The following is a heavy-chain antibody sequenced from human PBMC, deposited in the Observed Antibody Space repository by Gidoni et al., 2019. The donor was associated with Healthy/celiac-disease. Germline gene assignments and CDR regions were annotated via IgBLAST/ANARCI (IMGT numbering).Heavy chain of an antibody. CDR2: IYTSGST. D-gene: IGHD6-6*01. Sequence: QVQLQESGPGLVKPSQTLSLTCTVPGGSISSGSYYWSWIRQPAGKGLEWIGRIYTSGSTNYNPSLKSRVTISVDTSKNQFSLKLSSVTAADTAVYYCARLAAPNWFDPWGQGTLVTVSS. CDR3: ARLAAPNWFDP. J-gene: IGHJ5*02. V-gene: IGHV4-61*02. CDR1: GGSISSGSYY.